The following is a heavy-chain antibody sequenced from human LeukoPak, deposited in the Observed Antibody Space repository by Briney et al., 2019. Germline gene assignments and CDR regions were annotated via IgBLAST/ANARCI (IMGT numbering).Heavy chain of an antibody. CDR1: GYTFTGYY. CDR2: INPNSGGT. V-gene: IGHV1-2*02. D-gene: IGHD6-19*01. J-gene: IGHJ4*02. CDR3: ARGPGRLYSIGWYIDY. Sequence: ASVKVSCKASGYTFTGYYMHWVRQAPGQGLEWMGWINPNSGGTNYAQKFQGRVTMTRDTSISTAYMELSRLRSDDTAVYYCARGPGRLYSIGWYIDYWGQGTLVTVSS.